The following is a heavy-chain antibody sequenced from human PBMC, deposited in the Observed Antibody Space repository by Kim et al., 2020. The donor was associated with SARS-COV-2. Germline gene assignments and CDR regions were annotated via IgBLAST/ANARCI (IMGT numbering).Heavy chain of an antibody. J-gene: IGHJ6*02. CDR2: ISWTSESL. V-gene: IGHV3-9*01. CDR1: GLTFEDHA. CDR3: VKGNDMDV. Sequence: GGSLRLSCVGSGLTFEDHAMHWVRQAPGKGLEWVSGISWTSESLGYADSVKGRFTISGDNTKNSLYLQMNSLRLEDTAVYYCVKGNDMDVWGQGTTVIVSS.